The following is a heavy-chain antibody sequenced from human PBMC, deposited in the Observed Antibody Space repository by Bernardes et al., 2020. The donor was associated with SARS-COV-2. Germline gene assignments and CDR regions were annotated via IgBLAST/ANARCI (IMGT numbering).Heavy chain of an antibody. CDR2: IWYDGSNK. CDR1: GFTFSSYG. V-gene: IGHV3-33*01. Sequence: GGSLRLSCAASGFTFSSYGMHWVRQAPGKGLERVAVIWYDGSNKYYADSVKGRFTISRDNSKNTLYLQMNSLRAEDTAVYYCARDLSHYGMDVWGQGTTVTVSS. CDR3: ARDLSHYGMDV. J-gene: IGHJ6*02.